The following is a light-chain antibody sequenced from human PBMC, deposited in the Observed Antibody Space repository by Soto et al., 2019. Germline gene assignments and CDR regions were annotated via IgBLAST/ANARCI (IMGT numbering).Light chain of an antibody. Sequence: EIVLTQSPDTLSLSPGERATLACRASQSVGSYLACYQQRPGQAPRLLIYDASNRATGIPARFSGSGSGTGFTLTISSLEPEDVADYCCQQRHAWPAAATFGPGTKGDL. J-gene: IGKJ3*01. CDR3: QQRHAWPAAAT. CDR2: DAS. CDR1: QSVGSY. V-gene: IGKV3-11*01.